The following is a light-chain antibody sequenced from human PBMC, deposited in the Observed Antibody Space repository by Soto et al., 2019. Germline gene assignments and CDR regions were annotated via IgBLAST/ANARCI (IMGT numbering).Light chain of an antibody. J-gene: IGKJ5*01. Sequence: DIVMTQSPATLSVSPGERATLSCRASQSISSNLAWYQQKPGQTPRLLLDGASTRATGIPARFSGSGSGTELTLSVGSLQSEGLAVYYCQRENNWPLTFGQGTRLEIK. V-gene: IGKV3-15*01. CDR2: GAS. CDR3: QRENNWPLT. CDR1: QSISSN.